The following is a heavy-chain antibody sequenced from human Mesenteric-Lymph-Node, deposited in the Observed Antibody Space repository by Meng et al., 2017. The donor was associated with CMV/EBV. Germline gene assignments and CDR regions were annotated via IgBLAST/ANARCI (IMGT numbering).Heavy chain of an antibody. V-gene: IGHV4-34*01. Sequence: SETLSLTCAVYGGSFSGYYWSWIRQPPGKGLGWIGEINHSGSTNYNPSLKSRVTISVDTSKNQFSLKLSSVTAADTAVYYCARGHIVVVPAAPRAAYYYYGMDVWGQGTTVTVSS. D-gene: IGHD2-2*01. CDR2: INHSGST. CDR3: ARGHIVVVPAAPRAAYYYYGMDV. J-gene: IGHJ6*02. CDR1: GGSFSGYY.